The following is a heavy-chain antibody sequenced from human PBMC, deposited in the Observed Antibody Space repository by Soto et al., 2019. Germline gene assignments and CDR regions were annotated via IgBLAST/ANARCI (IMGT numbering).Heavy chain of an antibody. V-gene: IGHV4-59*08. Sequence: PSETLSLTCTVSGGSISSYYWSWIRQPPGKGLEWIGYIYYSGGTNYNPSLKSRVTISVDTSKNQFSLKLSSVTAADTAVYYCARHGPLDYGDLYYFDYWGQGTLVTVSS. J-gene: IGHJ4*02. CDR2: IYYSGGT. CDR1: GGSISSYY. CDR3: ARHGPLDYGDLYYFDY. D-gene: IGHD4-17*01.